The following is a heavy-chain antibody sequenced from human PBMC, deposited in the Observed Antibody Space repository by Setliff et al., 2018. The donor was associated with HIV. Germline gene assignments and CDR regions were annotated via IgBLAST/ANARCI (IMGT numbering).Heavy chain of an antibody. CDR1: GGSISNRY. J-gene: IGHJ4*02. Sequence: PSETLSLTCTVSGGSISNRYWSWIRETPGKGLEWIGYIYTSGSTIYNPSLQSRVTISLDTSRNQFSLKLASVTAADTAVYVCAGDYAGSGRPFDYWGQGISVTVS. CDR3: AGDYAGSGRPFDY. CDR2: IYTSGST. D-gene: IGHD2-15*01. V-gene: IGHV4-4*09.